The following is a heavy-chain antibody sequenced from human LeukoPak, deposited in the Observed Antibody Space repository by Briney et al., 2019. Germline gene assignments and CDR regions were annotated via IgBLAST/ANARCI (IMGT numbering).Heavy chain of an antibody. J-gene: IGHJ4*02. CDR2: IGGSGGST. CDR1: GFTFSSYA. Sequence: GGSLRLSCAASGFTFSSYAMSWVRQAPGKGLEWVSAIGGSGGSTYYADSVKGRFTISRDNSKDTLYLQMNSLRAEDTAVYYCAKAPSGSYYSSSFVYWGQGTLVTVSS. D-gene: IGHD1-26*01. CDR3: AKAPSGSYYSSSFVY. V-gene: IGHV3-23*01.